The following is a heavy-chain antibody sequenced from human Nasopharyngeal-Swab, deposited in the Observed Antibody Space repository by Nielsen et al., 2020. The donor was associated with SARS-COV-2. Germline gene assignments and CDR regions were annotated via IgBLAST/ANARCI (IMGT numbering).Heavy chain of an antibody. CDR3: ARDLGPMVRGVFDY. V-gene: IGHV3-33*01. D-gene: IGHD3-10*01. CDR1: GFTFSSYG. J-gene: IGHJ4*02. CDR2: IWYDGSNK. Sequence: GESLKISCAASGFTFSSYGMHWVRQAPGKGLEWVAVIWYDGSNKYHADSVKGRFTISRDNSKNTLYLQMNSLRAEDTAVYYCARDLGPMVRGVFDYWGQGTLVTVSS.